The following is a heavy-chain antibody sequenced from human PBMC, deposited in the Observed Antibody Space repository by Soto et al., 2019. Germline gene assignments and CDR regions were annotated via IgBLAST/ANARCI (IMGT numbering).Heavy chain of an antibody. CDR3: ARNVLLWLGVDY. CDR2: INHSGST. V-gene: IGHV4-34*01. Sequence: SETLSLTCAVYGGSFSGYYWSWIRQPPGKGLEWIGEINHSGSTNYNPSLKSRVTISVDTSKNQFPLKLSSVTAADMAVYYCARNVLLWLGVDYWGQGTLVTVSS. CDR1: GGSFSGYY. J-gene: IGHJ4*02. D-gene: IGHD3-10*01.